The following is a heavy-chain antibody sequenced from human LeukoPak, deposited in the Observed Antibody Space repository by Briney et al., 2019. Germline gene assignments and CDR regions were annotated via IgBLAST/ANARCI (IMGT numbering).Heavy chain of an antibody. J-gene: IGHJ5*02. D-gene: IGHD2-2*01. CDR2: INPNSGGT. Sequence: GASVKVSCKASGYTFTGYYMHWVRQAPGQGLEWMGWINPNSGGTNYALKFQGRVTMTRDTSISTAYMELSRLRSDDTAVYYCARDPTDTPDCSSTSCYVGNWFDPWGQGTLVTVSS. CDR1: GYTFTGYY. V-gene: IGHV1-2*02. CDR3: ARDPTDTPDCSSTSCYVGNWFDP.